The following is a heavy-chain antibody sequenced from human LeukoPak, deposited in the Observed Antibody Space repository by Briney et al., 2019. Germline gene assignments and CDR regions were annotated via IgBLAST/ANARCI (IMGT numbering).Heavy chain of an antibody. D-gene: IGHD5-12*01. CDR2: INPNSGGT. CDR1: GGTFSSYA. Sequence: GASVKVSCKASGGTFSSYAISWVRQAPGQGLEWMGWINPNSGGTNYAQKFQGRVTMTRDTSISTAYMELSRLTSDDTAVYYCARDRWISSPFYYYYYYYMDVWGKGTTVTVSS. V-gene: IGHV1-2*02. CDR3: ARDRWISSPFYYYYYYYMDV. J-gene: IGHJ6*03.